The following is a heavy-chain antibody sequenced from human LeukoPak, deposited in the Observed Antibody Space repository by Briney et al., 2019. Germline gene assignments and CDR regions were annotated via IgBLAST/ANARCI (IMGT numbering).Heavy chain of an antibody. CDR3: ARVPRAVGATPS. Sequence: SETLSLTCTVSGYSISSGYYWGWIRPPPGKGLEWIGSIYYSGSTYYNPSLKSRVTISVDTSKNQFSLKLSSVTAADTAVYYCARVPRAVGATPSWGQGTLVTVSS. CDR2: IYYSGST. D-gene: IGHD1-26*01. J-gene: IGHJ5*02. CDR1: GYSISSGYY. V-gene: IGHV4-38-2*02.